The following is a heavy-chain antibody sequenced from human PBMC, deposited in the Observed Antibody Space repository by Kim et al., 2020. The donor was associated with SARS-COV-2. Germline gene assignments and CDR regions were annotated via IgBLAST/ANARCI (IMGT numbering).Heavy chain of an antibody. J-gene: IGHJ4*02. V-gene: IGHV4-34*01. Sequence: PSLKSRVTISVDTSKNQFSLKLSSVTAADTAVYYCARVYGSGSYRSPFDYWGQGTLVTVSS. CDR3: ARVYGSGSYRSPFDY. D-gene: IGHD3-10*01.